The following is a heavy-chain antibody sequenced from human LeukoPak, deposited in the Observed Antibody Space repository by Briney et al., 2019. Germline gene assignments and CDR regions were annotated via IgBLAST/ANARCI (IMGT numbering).Heavy chain of an antibody. CDR3: ARTRAPYYYGAGSPDF. CDR1: GYTFTTYA. J-gene: IGHJ4*02. V-gene: IGHV7-4-1*02. Sequence: ASVKVSCKASGYTFTTYAMNWVRQAPGQGLEWMGWINTNTGSPRYAQDFTGRFVFSLDTSLSTTYLQISSLKSEDTAIYYCARTRAPYYYGAGSPDFWGQGTLVTVSS. CDR2: INTNTGSP. D-gene: IGHD3-10*01.